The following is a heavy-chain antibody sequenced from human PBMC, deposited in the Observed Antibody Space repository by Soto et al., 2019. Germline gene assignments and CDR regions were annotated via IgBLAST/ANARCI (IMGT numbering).Heavy chain of an antibody. D-gene: IGHD6-19*01. V-gene: IGHV4-30-4*01. CDR1: GGSISSGDYY. CDR3: ASAYSSGWGDAFDI. CDR2: IYYSGST. Sequence: QVQLQESGPGLVKPSQTLSLTCTVSGGSISSGDYYWSWIRQPPGKVLEWIGYIYYSGSTYHNPSLKSLVTISVDTSKNQFSMKLSSVTAADTAVYYCASAYSSGWGDAFDIWGQGTMVTVSS. J-gene: IGHJ3*02.